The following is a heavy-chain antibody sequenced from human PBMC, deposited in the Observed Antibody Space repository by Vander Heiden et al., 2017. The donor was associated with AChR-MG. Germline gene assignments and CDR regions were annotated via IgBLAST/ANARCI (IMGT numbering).Heavy chain of an antibody. Sequence: EVQLVQSGAEVKKPGESLKISCKGSGYSFTSYWIGWVRQMPGKGLEWMGIIYPGDSDTSYSPSFQGQVTISADKSISTAYLQWSSLKASDTAMYYCARDWGMGYCSGGSCYSRRDAFDIWGQGTMVTVSS. J-gene: IGHJ3*02. CDR3: ARDWGMGYCSGGSCYSRRDAFDI. CDR2: IYPGDSDT. V-gene: IGHV5-51*01. D-gene: IGHD2-15*01. CDR1: GYSFTSYW.